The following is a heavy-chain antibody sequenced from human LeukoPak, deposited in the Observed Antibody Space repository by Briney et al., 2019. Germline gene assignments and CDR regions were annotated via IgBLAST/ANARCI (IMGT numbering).Heavy chain of an antibody. J-gene: IGHJ6*04. CDR1: GFSLSTSGVG. V-gene: IGHV2-5*02. Sequence: SGPTLVKPTQTLTLTCTFSGFSLSTSGVGVGWIRQPPGKALEWIALIYWDDDKRYSPSLKSRLTITKDISKNQVVLTMTNMDPVDTATYYCAHTVGRKYYYGMDVWGKGTTVIVSS. D-gene: IGHD1-14*01. CDR2: IYWDDDK. CDR3: AHTVGRKYYYGMDV.